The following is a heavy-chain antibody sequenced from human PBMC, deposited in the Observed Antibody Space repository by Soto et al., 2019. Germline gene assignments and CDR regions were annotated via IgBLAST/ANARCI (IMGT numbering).Heavy chain of an antibody. CDR1: GYTFSGYF. CDR2: MNPNSGGT. CDR3: ASGYYSSSWRVFDY. D-gene: IGHD6-13*01. J-gene: IGHJ4*02. Sequence: QVQLVQSGADVKKPGASVKVSCKTSGYTFSGYFMHWLRQAPGQGLEWMGWMNPNSGGTEYAQNFQGRVSMTWDTSISTAYMELSRLRSDNTAIYYCASGYYSSSWRVFDYWGQGTLVTVSS. V-gene: IGHV1-2*02.